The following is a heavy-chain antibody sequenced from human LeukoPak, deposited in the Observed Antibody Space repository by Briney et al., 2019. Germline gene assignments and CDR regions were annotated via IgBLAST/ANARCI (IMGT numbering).Heavy chain of an antibody. V-gene: IGHV1-2*02. D-gene: IGHD6-19*01. CDR2: INPNSGGT. CDR1: GYTFTGYY. CDR3: ATLVIAVAGGFGDY. J-gene: IGHJ4*02. Sequence: TSVKVSCKASGYTFTGYYMHWVRQAPGQGLEWMGWINPNSGGTNYAQKFQGRVTMTRDTSISTGYMELSRLRSDDTAVYYCATLVIAVAGGFGDYWGQGTLVTVSS.